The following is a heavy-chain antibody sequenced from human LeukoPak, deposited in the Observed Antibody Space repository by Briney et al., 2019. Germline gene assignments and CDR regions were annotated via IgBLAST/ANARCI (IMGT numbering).Heavy chain of an antibody. D-gene: IGHD3-22*01. CDR3: AKGRKYYDSSGGDDAFDI. CDR1: GFTFSSYW. Sequence: GGSLRLSCAASGFTFSSYWMSWVRQAPGKGLEWVANIKQDGSEKYYVDSVKGRFTISRDNAKNSLYLQMNSLRAEDTALYYCAKGRKYYDSSGGDDAFDIWGQGTMVTVSS. V-gene: IGHV3-7*03. CDR2: IKQDGSEK. J-gene: IGHJ3*02.